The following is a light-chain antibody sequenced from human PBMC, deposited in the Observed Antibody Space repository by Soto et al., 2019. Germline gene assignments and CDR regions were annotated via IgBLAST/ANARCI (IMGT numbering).Light chain of an antibody. J-gene: IGKJ1*01. CDR3: QQYETFSGT. Sequence: DIQMTQSPYSLSASVGDRVTITCRASQSISDFLNWYQQKPGKAPKLLIYDASALPRGVPSRFSGSGSGTKFTLTIASLQPDDFATYYCQQYETFSGTFGPGTKVDIK. CDR2: DAS. CDR1: QSISDF. V-gene: IGKV1-5*01.